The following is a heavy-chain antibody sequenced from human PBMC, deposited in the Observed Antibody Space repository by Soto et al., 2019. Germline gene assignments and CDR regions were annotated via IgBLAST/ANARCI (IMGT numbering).Heavy chain of an antibody. CDR2: IYYSGST. CDR1: GGSISSGGYY. D-gene: IGHD6-19*01. V-gene: IGHV4-31*03. J-gene: IGHJ5*02. CDR3: ARLADNRGWLNWFDP. Sequence: QVQLQESGPGLVKPSQTLSLTCTVSGGSISSGGYYWSWIRQHPGKGLEWIGNIYYSGSTYYKPSLKSRVAISVDTSKNEFSLKLSSVTAADTAVYYCARLADNRGWLNWFDPWGQGTLVTVSS.